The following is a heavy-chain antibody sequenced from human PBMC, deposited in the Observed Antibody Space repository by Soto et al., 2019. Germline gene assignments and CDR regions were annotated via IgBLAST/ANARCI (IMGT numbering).Heavy chain of an antibody. CDR2: ISAYNGNT. V-gene: IGHV1-18*01. CDR3: ARGPTVTGYYYYYMDV. J-gene: IGHJ6*03. CDR1: GYTFTSYG. D-gene: IGHD4-4*01. Sequence: ASVKVSCKASGYTFTSYGISWVRQAPGQGLEWMGWISAYNGNTNYAQKLQGRVTMTTDTSTSTAYMELRSLRSDDTAVYYCARGPTVTGYYYYYMDVWGKGTTVTVSS.